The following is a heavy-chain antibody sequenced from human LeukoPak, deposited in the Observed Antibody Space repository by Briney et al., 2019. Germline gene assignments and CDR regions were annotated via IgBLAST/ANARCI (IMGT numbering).Heavy chain of an antibody. V-gene: IGHV3-11*04. Sequence: GGSLRLSCAASGFTFSDAWMTWVRQAPGEGLEWVSYISSSGSTIYYADSVKGRFTISRDNAKNSLYLQMNSLRAEDTAVYYCARARISDWSPRWFDPWGQGTLVTVSS. J-gene: IGHJ5*02. CDR2: ISSSGSTI. CDR3: ARARISDWSPRWFDP. D-gene: IGHD3-9*01. CDR1: GFTFSDAW.